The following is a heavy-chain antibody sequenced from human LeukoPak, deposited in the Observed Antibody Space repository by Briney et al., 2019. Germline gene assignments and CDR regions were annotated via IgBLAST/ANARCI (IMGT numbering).Heavy chain of an antibody. D-gene: IGHD3-22*01. V-gene: IGHV5-51*01. CDR3: AKLGDSSGGYYYYMDV. CDR2: IYPSVSNT. Sequence: GESLKISCKASGYTFIAYWIAWVRQMPGKGLEWMGSIYPSVSNTRYSPSFQGQVTISADKTISTAYLQWSSLKASDTAIYYCAKLGDSSGGYYYYMDVWGKGTTVTVSS. CDR1: GYTFIAYW. J-gene: IGHJ6*03.